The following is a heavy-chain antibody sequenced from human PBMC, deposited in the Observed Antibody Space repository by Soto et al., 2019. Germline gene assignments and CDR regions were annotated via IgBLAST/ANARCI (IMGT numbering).Heavy chain of an antibody. CDR2: ISYDGSNK. D-gene: IGHD3-22*01. J-gene: IGHJ4*02. CDR3: ARQRRDGNYESSGYHY. V-gene: IGHV3-30-3*01. Sequence: QVQLVESGGGVVQPGRSLRLSCAASGFTFSSYAMHWVRQAPGKGLEWVAVISYDGSNKYYADSVKGRFTISRDNSKNTLYLQMNSLRAEDTAVYYCARQRRDGNYESSGYHYWGQGTLVTVSS. CDR1: GFTFSSYA.